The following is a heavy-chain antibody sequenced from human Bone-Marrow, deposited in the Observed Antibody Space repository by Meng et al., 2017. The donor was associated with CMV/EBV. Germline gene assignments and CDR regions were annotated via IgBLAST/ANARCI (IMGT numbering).Heavy chain of an antibody. J-gene: IGHJ6*02. CDR2: INPNSGGT. D-gene: IGHD3-22*01. CDR3: AREPYYYDSSGYYPGYYGMDV. V-gene: IGHV1-2*02. CDR1: GYTFTGYY. Sequence: ASVKVSCKASGYTFTGYYMHWVRQAPGQGLEWMGWINPNSGGTNYAQKFQGRVTMTRDTSISTAYMELSRLRSDDTAVYYCAREPYYYDSSGYYPGYYGMDVWGQGTTVTFSS.